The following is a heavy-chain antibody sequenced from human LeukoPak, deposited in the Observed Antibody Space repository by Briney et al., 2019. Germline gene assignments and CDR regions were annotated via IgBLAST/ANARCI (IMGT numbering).Heavy chain of an antibody. V-gene: IGHV3-53*01. CDR1: GFTVSSNY. J-gene: IGHJ5*02. CDR2: IYSGGST. CDR3: AREYYYDSSGYVNWFDP. D-gene: IGHD3-22*01. Sequence: GGSLRLSCAASGFTVSSNYMSWVRQAPGKGLEWVSVIYSGGSTYYADSVKGRFTISRDNSKNTLYLQMNSLRAEDTAVYYCAREYYYDSSGYVNWFDPWGQGTLVTVSS.